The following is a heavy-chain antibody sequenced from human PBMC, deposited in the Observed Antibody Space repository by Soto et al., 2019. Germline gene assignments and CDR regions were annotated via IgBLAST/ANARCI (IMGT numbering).Heavy chain of an antibody. D-gene: IGHD2-8*01. J-gene: IGHJ6*02. CDR3: AKNGQPPYYYYGLDV. V-gene: IGHV1-18*01. CDR1: GYTFTRYG. CDR2: ISGYNGKT. Sequence: ASVKLSCKASGYTFTRYGISWVRQAPGQGLEWMGWISGYNGKTNYAQKFQDRVSMTIDTSTGTAYMELRSLTSDDTAIYYCAKNGQPPYYYYGLDVWGQGTKVTVSS.